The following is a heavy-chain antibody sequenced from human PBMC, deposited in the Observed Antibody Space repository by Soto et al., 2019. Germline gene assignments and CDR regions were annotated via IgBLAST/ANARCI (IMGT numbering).Heavy chain of an antibody. CDR2: IYYSGST. CDR3: ARDHSSSWYPNYYYGMDV. J-gene: IGHJ6*02. CDR1: GGSISSYY. V-gene: IGHV4-59*01. Sequence: SETLSLTCTVSGGSISSYYWSWIRQPPGKGLEWIGYIYYSGSTNYNPSLKSRVTISVDTSKNQFSLKLSSVTAADTAVYYCARDHSSSWYPNYYYGMDVWGQGTTVTVSS. D-gene: IGHD6-13*01.